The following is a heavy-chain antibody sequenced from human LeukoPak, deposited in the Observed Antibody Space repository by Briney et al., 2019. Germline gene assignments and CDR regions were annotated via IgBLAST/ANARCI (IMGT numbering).Heavy chain of an antibody. D-gene: IGHD1-26*01. Sequence: GGSLRLSCAASGFTFSSYAMSWVRQAPGKGLEWVSAISGSGGSTYYADSVKGPFTISRDNSKNTLYLQMNSLRAEDTAVYYCAKDRYSGSYYGAEYFQHWGQGTLVTVSS. CDR3: AKDRYSGSYYGAEYFQH. V-gene: IGHV3-23*01. J-gene: IGHJ1*01. CDR2: ISGSGGST. CDR1: GFTFSSYA.